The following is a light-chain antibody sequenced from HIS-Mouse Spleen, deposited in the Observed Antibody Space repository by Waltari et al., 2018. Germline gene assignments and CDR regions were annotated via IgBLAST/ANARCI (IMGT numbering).Light chain of an antibody. CDR1: RSNIGSNT. CDR3: AAWDDSLNGPV. V-gene: IGLV1-44*01. Sequence: QSVLTQQPSASGTPGQRVTISCSGSRSNIGSNTVNWYQPLPGTAPKLLIYSNNQRPSGVPDRFSGSKSGTSASLAISGLQSEDEADYYCAAWDDSLNGPVFGGGTKLTVL. CDR2: SNN. J-gene: IGLJ2*01.